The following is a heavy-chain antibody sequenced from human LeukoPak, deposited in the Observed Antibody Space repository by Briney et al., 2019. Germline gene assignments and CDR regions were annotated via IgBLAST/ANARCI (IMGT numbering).Heavy chain of an antibody. J-gene: IGHJ5*02. V-gene: IGHV1-46*01. CDR3: ARVLFGDYGDA. CDR1: GYTFTGYY. D-gene: IGHD4-17*01. CDR2: INPSGGST. Sequence: GASVKVSCKASGYTFTGYYMHWVRQAPGQGLEWMGIINPSGGSTSYAQKFQGRVTMTRDTSTSTVYMELSSLRSEDTAVYYCARVLFGDYGDAWGQGTLVTVSS.